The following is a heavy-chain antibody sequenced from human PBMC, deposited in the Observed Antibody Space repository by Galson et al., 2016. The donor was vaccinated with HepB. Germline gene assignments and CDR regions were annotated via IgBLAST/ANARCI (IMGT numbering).Heavy chain of an antibody. CDR1: GYTFSSYG. J-gene: IGHJ4*02. CDR2: ISAYNGNT. CDR3: ARGHTRGHYFKVGGIYFDY. Sequence: QSGAEVKKPGASVKVSCKASGYTFSSYGISWVRQAPGQGLEWMGWISAYNGNTHYAQKVQGRVTMTTDTSTSTAYMELRSLRSDDTAVYYCARGHTRGHYFKVGGIYFDYWGQGTLVTVSS. V-gene: IGHV1-18*01. D-gene: IGHD3-3*01.